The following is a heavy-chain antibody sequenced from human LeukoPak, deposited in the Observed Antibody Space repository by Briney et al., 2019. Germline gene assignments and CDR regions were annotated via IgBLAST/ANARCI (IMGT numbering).Heavy chain of an antibody. CDR2: IYSSGNT. Sequence: SQTLSLTCTVSGGSITSGCEYWNWLRQPAGKGRGGIGRIYSSGNTKFNPALKSRVTISVDTSKNQFSLTLSSVTAADTAVYYCARESVNYYGSGSYPPSEGAFDIWGQGTMVTVSS. CDR3: ARESVNYYGSGSYPPSEGAFDI. CDR1: GGSITSGCEY. D-gene: IGHD3-10*01. V-gene: IGHV4-61*02. J-gene: IGHJ3*02.